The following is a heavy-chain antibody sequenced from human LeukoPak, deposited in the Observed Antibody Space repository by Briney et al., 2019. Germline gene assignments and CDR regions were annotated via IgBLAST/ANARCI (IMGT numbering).Heavy chain of an antibody. V-gene: IGHV3-48*04. CDR3: ARDLGRGITMVRGVFDY. CDR2: ISSSGSTI. CDR1: GFTFSSYS. D-gene: IGHD3-10*01. J-gene: IGHJ4*02. Sequence: GGSLRLSCAASGFTFSSYSMNWVRQAPGKGLEGVSYISSSGSTIYYADSVKGRFTISRDNAKNSLYLQMNSLRAEDTAVYYCARDLGRGITMVRGVFDYWGQGTLVTVSS.